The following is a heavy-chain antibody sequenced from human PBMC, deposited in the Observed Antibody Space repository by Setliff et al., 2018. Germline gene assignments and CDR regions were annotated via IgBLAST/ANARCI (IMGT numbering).Heavy chain of an antibody. J-gene: IGHJ4*02. D-gene: IGHD3-3*01. CDR2: INTGSNLI. CDR1: GFTFRSYW. Sequence: PGGSLSLSCAASGFTFRSYWMSWVRQAPGKGLEWLSYINTGSNLIYYADSVRGRFTISRDNAKNSLYLQMNSLRAEDTAVYYCAREYDFWSGVFDYWGQGSLVTVSS. CDR3: AREYDFWSGVFDY. V-gene: IGHV3-48*01.